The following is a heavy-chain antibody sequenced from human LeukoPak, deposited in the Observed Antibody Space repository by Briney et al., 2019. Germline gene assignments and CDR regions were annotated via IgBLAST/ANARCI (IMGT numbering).Heavy chain of an antibody. J-gene: IGHJ6*03. Sequence: SETLSLTYAVSGGSISTSTHYWGWIRQPPGKGLEWIGSIYYSGRTYYNPSLKSRVTISVDTSRNQFSVKLTSVTAADTAVYYCARDVSPSLQVNYMDVWGKGTTVTISS. D-gene: IGHD2-21*01. V-gene: IGHV4-39*07. CDR2: IYYSGRT. CDR3: ARDVSPSLQVNYMDV. CDR1: GGSISTSTHY.